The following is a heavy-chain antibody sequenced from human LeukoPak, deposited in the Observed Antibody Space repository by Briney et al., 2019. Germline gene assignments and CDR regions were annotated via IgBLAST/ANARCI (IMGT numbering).Heavy chain of an antibody. Sequence: SVKVSCKASGGTFGSYAISWVRQAPGQGLEWMGGIIPMFATANYAQKLQGRVTITTDESTSTAYMELSSLRSEDTALYYCARSYCSSTSCYRSPFDYWGQGPWSPSPQ. CDR3: ARSYCSSTSCYRSPFDY. D-gene: IGHD2-2*01. V-gene: IGHV1-69*05. CDR2: IIPMFATA. J-gene: IGHJ4*02. CDR1: GGTFGSYA.